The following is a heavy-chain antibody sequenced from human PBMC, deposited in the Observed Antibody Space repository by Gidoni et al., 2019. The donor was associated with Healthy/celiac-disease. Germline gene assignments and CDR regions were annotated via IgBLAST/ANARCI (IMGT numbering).Heavy chain of an antibody. Sequence: QVQLVQSGAEVKKPGSSVKVSCKASGGTFSSYAISWVRQAPGQGLEWMGGIIPIFGTANYAQKFQGRVTITADKSTSTAYMELSSLRSEDTAVYYCASLAANIVAHYYYYYMDVWGKGTTVTVSS. J-gene: IGHJ6*03. CDR1: GGTFSSYA. V-gene: IGHV1-69*06. D-gene: IGHD5-12*01. CDR3: ASLAANIVAHYYYYYMDV. CDR2: IIPIFGTA.